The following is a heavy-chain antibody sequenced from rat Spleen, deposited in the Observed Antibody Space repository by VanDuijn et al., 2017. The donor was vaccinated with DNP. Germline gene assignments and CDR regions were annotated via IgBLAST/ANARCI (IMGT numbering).Heavy chain of an antibody. V-gene: IGHV5-19*01. D-gene: IGHD1-9*01. CDR2: ISPSGGNT. Sequence: EVQLVASGGGLVQPGRSLKLSCAASGFTFSNYVMYWIRQAPTKGLEWVASISPSGGNTYYRDSVKGRFTISRDNAKSTLYLQMNSLRSEDMATYYCARCDSTGITTGFAYWGQGTLVTVSS. CDR3: ARCDSTGITTGFAY. CDR1: GFTFSNYV. J-gene: IGHJ3*01.